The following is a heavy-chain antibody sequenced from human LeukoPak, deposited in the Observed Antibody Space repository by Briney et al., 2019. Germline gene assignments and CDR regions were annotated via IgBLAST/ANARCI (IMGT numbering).Heavy chain of an antibody. J-gene: IGHJ6*02. V-gene: IGHV3-20*04. CDR3: ARVGQSAYYAMDV. Sequence: GGSLRLSCAASGFTFYDYAMTWVRQAPGKGLEWVSHINWNGGSTDYAESVNVRFTISRDNRKNSLYLQMNSLRAEDTALYYCARVGQSAYYAMDVWGQGTTVTVSS. CDR1: GFTFYDYA. CDR2: INWNGGST. D-gene: IGHD3-16*01.